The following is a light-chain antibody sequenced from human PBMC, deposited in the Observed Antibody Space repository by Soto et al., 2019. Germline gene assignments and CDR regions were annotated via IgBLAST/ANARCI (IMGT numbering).Light chain of an antibody. J-gene: IGKJ1*01. CDR2: GAS. CDR3: QHYNNWPPWT. Sequence: IVMTQSPATLSVSPGERATLSCRASQSVSNNLAWYQQKPGQAPRLLIYGASTRATGIAARFSGSGSGTDFPLTISSLQSEDFSVYYCQHYNNWPPWTFGQGTTVEI. CDR1: QSVSNN. V-gene: IGKV3-15*01.